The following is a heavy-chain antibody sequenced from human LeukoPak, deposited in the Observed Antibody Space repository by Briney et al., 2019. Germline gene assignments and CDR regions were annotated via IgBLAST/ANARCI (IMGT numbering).Heavy chain of an antibody. CDR2: ISSSSSYI. V-gene: IGHV3-21*01. J-gene: IGHJ4*02. CDR3: ARDPYYYDSSGYS. Sequence: PGGSLRLSCAASGFTFSSYSMNWVRQAPGKGLEWVSSISSSSSYIYYADSVKGRFTISRDNAKNSLYLQMNSLRAEDTAVYYCARDPYYYDSSGYSWGQGTLVTVSS. CDR1: GFTFSSYS. D-gene: IGHD3-22*01.